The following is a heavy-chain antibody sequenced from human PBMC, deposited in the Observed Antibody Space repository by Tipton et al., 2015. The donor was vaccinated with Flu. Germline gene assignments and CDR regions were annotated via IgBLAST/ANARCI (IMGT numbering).Heavy chain of an antibody. CDR1: GGSISSFY. CDR2: IYSSART. V-gene: IGHV4-59*01. Sequence: QVQLVQSGPEVKPSQTLSLTCTVSGGSISSFYWSWIRQPPGKGLEWIGYIYSSARTNYNSSLESRVTISVDTSKNQFSLNLSSVTAADTAVYYCARDTFRYCSGASCLSDYYYYGMDVWGQGTTVTVSS. J-gene: IGHJ6*02. D-gene: IGHD2-15*01. CDR3: ARDTFRYCSGASCLSDYYYYGMDV.